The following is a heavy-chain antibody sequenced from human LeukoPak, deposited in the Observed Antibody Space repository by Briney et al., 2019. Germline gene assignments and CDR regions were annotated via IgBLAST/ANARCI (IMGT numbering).Heavy chain of an antibody. Sequence: SETLSLTCTVSGDSISSSSYYWGWIRQPPGKGLEWIGSIYYSGNTYYNASLKSQVSISIDTSKNQFSLRLTSVTAADTAVYYCARQTGSGLFILPGGQGTLVTVSS. CDR3: ARQTGSGLFILP. V-gene: IGHV4-39*01. CDR2: IYYSGNT. D-gene: IGHD3/OR15-3a*01. CDR1: GDSISSSSYY. J-gene: IGHJ4*02.